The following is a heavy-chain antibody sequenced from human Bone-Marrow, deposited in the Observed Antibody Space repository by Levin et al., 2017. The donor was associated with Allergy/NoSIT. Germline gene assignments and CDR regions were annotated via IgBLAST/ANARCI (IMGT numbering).Heavy chain of an antibody. CDR2: IYHSGST. J-gene: IGHJ6*02. CDR3: ARVRGDIWTGPNSSNYYYYGMDV. D-gene: IGHD3-9*01. CDR1: GGSISSGGYS. V-gene: IGHV4-30-2*01. Sequence: SQTLSLTCAVSGGSISSGGYSWSWIRQPPGKGLEWIGYIYHSGSTYYNPSLKSRVTISVDRSKNQFSLKLSSVTAADTAVYYCARVRGDIWTGPNSSNYYYYGMDVWGQGTTVTVSS.